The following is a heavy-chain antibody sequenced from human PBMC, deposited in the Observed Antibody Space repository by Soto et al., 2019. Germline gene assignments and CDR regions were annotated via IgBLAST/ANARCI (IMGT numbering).Heavy chain of an antibody. V-gene: IGHV3-23*01. CDR2: ISGSGTTA. Sequence: EVQLLESGGGLVQPGGSLRLSCAASGFIFSSYAMSWVRHAPGKGLEWVSAISGSGTTAYYADSVKGRFTFSRDNSKNTMYLQMNSLRAEDTAVYYCAKTTDGWFSAFEIWGQGTMVIVSS. CDR3: AKTTDGWFSAFEI. D-gene: IGHD6-19*01. CDR1: GFIFSSYA. J-gene: IGHJ3*02.